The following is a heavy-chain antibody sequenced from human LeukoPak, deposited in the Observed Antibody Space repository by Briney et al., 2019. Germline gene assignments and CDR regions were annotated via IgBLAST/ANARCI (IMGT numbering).Heavy chain of an antibody. J-gene: IGHJ3*02. D-gene: IGHD1-26*01. CDR1: GGSISSYY. V-gene: IGHV4-59*01. CDR2: IYYSGST. Sequence: KPSETLSLTCTVSGGSISSYYWSWIRQPPGKGLEWIGYIYYSGSTNYNPSLKSRVTISVDTSKNQFSLKLSSVTAADTAVYYCARDLGASDDAFDIWGQGAMVTVSS. CDR3: ARDLGASDDAFDI.